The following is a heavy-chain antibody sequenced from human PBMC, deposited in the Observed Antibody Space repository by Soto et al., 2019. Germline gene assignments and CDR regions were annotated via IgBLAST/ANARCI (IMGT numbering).Heavy chain of an antibody. CDR1: GFTVSSYW. J-gene: IGHJ4*02. CDR2: IKQDGSEK. D-gene: IGHD5-18*01. CDR3: ARVTTNNRVDTAMGYFDY. V-gene: IGHV3-7*01. Sequence: GGSLRLSCAASGFTVSSYWISWVSQAPGKGLEWVANIKQDGSEKYYVDSVKGRFTISRDNAKNSLYLQMNSLRAEDTAVYYCARVTTNNRVDTAMGYFDYWGQGTLVTVSS.